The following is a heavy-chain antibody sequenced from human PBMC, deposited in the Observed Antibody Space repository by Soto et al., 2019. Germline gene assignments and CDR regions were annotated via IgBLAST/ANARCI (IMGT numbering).Heavy chain of an antibody. Sequence: QVQLVQSGAEVKKPGSSVKVSCKASGGTFSSYAISWVRQAPGQGLEWMGGIIPIFGTAHYAQKFQGRVTITADDSPSTAYMELISVRSEDTAVSYCARGVLRFLEWFSYYGMDVWGQGTPVAVSS. V-gene: IGHV1-69*01. D-gene: IGHD3-3*01. CDR3: ARGVLRFLEWFSYYGMDV. J-gene: IGHJ6*02. CDR2: IIPIFGTA. CDR1: GGTFSSYA.